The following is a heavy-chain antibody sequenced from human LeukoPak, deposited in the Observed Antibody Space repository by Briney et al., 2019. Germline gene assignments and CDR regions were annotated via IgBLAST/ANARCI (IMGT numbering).Heavy chain of an antibody. CDR2: IYYSGST. J-gene: IGHJ4*02. CDR1: GVSISSSSYY. CDR3: ARLGTAAEGFDY. V-gene: IGHV4-39*07. D-gene: IGHD6-13*01. Sequence: SGTLSLTCTVSGVSISSSSYYWGWIRQPPGKGLEWIGSIYYSGSTYYNPSLKSRVTISVDTSKNQFSLKLSSVTAADTAVYYCARLGTAAEGFDYWGQGTLVTVSS.